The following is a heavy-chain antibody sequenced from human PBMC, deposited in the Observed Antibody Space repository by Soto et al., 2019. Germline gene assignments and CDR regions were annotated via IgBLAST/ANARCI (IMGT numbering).Heavy chain of an antibody. V-gene: IGHV1-2*02. Sequence: SVKVSCKASGYTFTGYYMHWVRQAPGQGLEWMGWINPNSGGTNYAQKLQGRVTMTRDTYISTAYIELSRLRSEATAVYYCAADSAYYDFWSGPYYYGMVVWGQGTTVNGSS. CDR3: AADSAYYDFWSGPYYYGMVV. D-gene: IGHD3-3*01. J-gene: IGHJ6*01. CDR2: INPNSGGT. CDR1: GYTFTGYY.